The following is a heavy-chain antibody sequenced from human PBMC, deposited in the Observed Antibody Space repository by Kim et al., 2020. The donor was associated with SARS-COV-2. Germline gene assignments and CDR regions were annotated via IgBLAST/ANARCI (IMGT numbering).Heavy chain of an antibody. CDR1: GGSISSYY. Sequence: SETLSLTCTVSGGSISSYYWSWIRQPPGKGLEWIGYIYYSGSTNYNPSLKSRVTISVDTSKNQFSLKLSSVTAADTAVYYCARVGMVRGVIIIDYWGQGTLVTVSS. CDR3: ARVGMVRGVIIIDY. V-gene: IGHV4-59*01. D-gene: IGHD3-10*01. CDR2: IYYSGST. J-gene: IGHJ4*02.